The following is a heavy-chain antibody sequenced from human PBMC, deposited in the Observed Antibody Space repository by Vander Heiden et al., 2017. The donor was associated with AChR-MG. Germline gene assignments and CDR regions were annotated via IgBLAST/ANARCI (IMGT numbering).Heavy chain of an antibody. D-gene: IGHD3-16*01. CDR2: IKQDGSEK. Sequence: EVPLVESGGGLVQPGGSLRLACTASSFTFRDLWMNWVRQAPGKGLEWVAIIKQDGSEKHYVDSVEGRFTISRDNTKKSLYLQMNSLRAEDTAMYYCAGGGGYLIEYWGQGTLVTVSS. J-gene: IGHJ4*02. CDR1: SFTFRDLW. V-gene: IGHV3-7*03. CDR3: AGGGGYLIEY.